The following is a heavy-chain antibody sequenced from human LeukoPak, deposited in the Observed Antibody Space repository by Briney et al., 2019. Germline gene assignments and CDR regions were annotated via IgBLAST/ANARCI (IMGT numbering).Heavy chain of an antibody. D-gene: IGHD2-15*01. CDR3: ARGAATPWNYYYGMDV. CDR2: IIPIFGTA. CDR1: GGTFSSYA. Sequence: SVTVSCKASGGTFSSYAISWVRQAPGQGLEWMGGIIPIFGTANYAQKFQGRVTITADESTSTAYMELSSLRSEDTAVYYCARGAATPWNYYYGMDVWGQGTTVTVSS. V-gene: IGHV1-69*13. J-gene: IGHJ6*02.